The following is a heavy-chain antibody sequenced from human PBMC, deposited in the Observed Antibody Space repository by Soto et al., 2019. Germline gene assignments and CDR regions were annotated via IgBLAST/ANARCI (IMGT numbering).Heavy chain of an antibody. D-gene: IGHD3-3*01. V-gene: IGHV4-4*07. J-gene: IGHJ6*02. CDR3: ARDIPYDFAYGMDV. CDR2: IYTSGST. Sequence: LSLTCTVSGGSISSYYWSWIRQPAGKGLEWIGRIYTSGSTNYNPSLKSRVTMSVDTSKNQFSLKLSSVTAADTAVYYCARDIPYDFAYGMDVWGQGTTVTVSS. CDR1: GGSISSYY.